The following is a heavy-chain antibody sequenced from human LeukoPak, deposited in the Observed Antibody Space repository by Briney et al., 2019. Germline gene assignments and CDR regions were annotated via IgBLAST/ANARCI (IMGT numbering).Heavy chain of an antibody. Sequence: SETLSLTCTISGGSISTYYWSWIRQPPGKGLEWIGYIYYSGSTNYNPSLKSRVTISVDTSKNQFSLKLSSVTAADTAVYYCARNYYGSGSYYSFDYWGQGTLVTVSS. D-gene: IGHD3-10*01. CDR1: GGSISTYY. V-gene: IGHV4-59*01. CDR2: IYYSGST. CDR3: ARNYYGSGSYYSFDY. J-gene: IGHJ4*02.